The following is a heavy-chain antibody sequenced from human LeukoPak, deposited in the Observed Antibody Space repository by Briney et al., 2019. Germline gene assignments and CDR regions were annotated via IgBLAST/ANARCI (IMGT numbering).Heavy chain of an antibody. Sequence: SKTLSLTCTVSGGSIGNYHWSWIRQPAGKGLEWIAQIHSSGSTNYNPPLKSRVSISIDTTEDQVSLTIRSVTAADTAFYYCARRDINSGWSFDDWGRGILVTVSS. CDR1: GGSIGNYH. CDR2: IHSSGST. V-gene: IGHV4-4*07. J-gene: IGHJ4*02. CDR3: ARRDINSGWSFDD. D-gene: IGHD6-19*01.